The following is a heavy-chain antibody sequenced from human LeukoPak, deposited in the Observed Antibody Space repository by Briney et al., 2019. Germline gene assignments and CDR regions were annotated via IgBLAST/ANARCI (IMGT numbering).Heavy chain of an antibody. J-gene: IGHJ4*02. CDR1: GFTFSSYE. D-gene: IGHD3-22*01. Sequence: GGSLRLSCAASGFTFSSYEMNWVRQAPGKGLEWVSAISGSGGSTYYADSVKGRFTISRDNSKNTLYLQMNSLRAEDTAVYYCAKDRGYYYDSSGYHDYWGQGTLVTVSS. V-gene: IGHV3-23*01. CDR3: AKDRGYYYDSSGYHDY. CDR2: ISGSGGST.